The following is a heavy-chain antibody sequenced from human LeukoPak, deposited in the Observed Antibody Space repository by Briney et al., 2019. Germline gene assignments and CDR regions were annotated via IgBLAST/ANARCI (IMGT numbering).Heavy chain of an antibody. J-gene: IGHJ4*02. Sequence: GGSLRLSCAASGFTFSSYAMSWVRQAPGKGLEWVSAISGSGGSTYYADSVKGRFTISRDNSKNTLYLQMNSLRAEDTAVYYCAREISPYCGGDCYRPFDYWGQGTLVTVSS. V-gene: IGHV3-23*01. CDR3: AREISPYCGGDCYRPFDY. D-gene: IGHD2-21*02. CDR2: ISGSGGST. CDR1: GFTFSSYA.